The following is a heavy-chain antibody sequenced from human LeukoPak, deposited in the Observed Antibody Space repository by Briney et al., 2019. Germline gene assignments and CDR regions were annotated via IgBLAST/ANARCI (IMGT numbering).Heavy chain of an antibody. CDR2: INHVETA. CDR3: ARPGDISSWYDY. D-gene: IGHD6-13*01. V-gene: IGHV4-34*01. CDR1: GGSFSDYY. Sequence: PSETLSLTCAVYGGSFSDYYWTWIRQPPGQGLEWIGEINHVETAIYNPSLKSRVAISVDTSKSQFSLRLNSVTAADTAVYYCARPGDISSWYDYWGQGTLVTVSS. J-gene: IGHJ4*02.